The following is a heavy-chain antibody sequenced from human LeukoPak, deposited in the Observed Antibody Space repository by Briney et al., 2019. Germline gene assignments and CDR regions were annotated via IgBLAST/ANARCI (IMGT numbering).Heavy chain of an antibody. CDR1: GGSITSGGYY. Sequence: SETLSLTCTVSGGSITSGGYYWSWIRQLPGKGLEWIGYIYSSGSTFYNPSLQSRVSISVDTSRNQFSLKLSSVTAADTAIYYCATTDGDYYHYYYYYMDVWGNGTTVTVSS. V-gene: IGHV4-31*03. D-gene: IGHD4-17*01. CDR2: IYSSGST. J-gene: IGHJ6*03. CDR3: ATTDGDYYHYYYYYMDV.